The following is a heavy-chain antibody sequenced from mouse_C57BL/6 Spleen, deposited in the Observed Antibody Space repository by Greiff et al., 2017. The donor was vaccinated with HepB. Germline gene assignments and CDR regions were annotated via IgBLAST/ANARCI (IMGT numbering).Heavy chain of an antibody. V-gene: IGHV3-6*01. CDR1: GYSITSGYY. D-gene: IGHD2-3*01. CDR2: ISYDGSN. Sequence: VQLKESGPGLVKPSQSLSLTCSVTGYSITSGYYWNWIRQFPGNKLEWMGYISYDGSNNYNPSLKNRISITRDTSKNQFFLKLNSVTTEDTATYYCASPIYDGYYKFAYWGQGTLVTVSA. J-gene: IGHJ3*01. CDR3: ASPIYDGYYKFAY.